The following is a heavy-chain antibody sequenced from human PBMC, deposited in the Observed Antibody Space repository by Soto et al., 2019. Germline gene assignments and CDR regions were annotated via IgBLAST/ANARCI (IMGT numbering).Heavy chain of an antibody. CDR1: GGSFSPYC. D-gene: IGHD2-15*01. CDR3: ARERRYCSVASCLTGDFYYPMDV. CDR2: ISPSGVT. V-gene: IGHV4-34*01. Sequence: QVQLQQWGAGLLKSSETLSLTCAVSGGSFSPYCWTWIRQSPGKGLEWIGEISPSGVTQYGPSLKSRVTISVDTSKSHCSPNLSSVTAADSAVYYCARERRYCSVASCLTGDFYYPMDVWGQGTTVIVSS. J-gene: IGHJ6*02.